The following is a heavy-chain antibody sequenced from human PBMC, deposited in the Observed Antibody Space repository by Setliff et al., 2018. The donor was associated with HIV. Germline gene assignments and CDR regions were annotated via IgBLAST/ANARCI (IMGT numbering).Heavy chain of an antibody. J-gene: IGHJ4*02. CDR1: GYTFTSYG. D-gene: IGHD1-26*01. Sequence: GASVKVSCKASGYTFTSYGMNWVRQAPGQGLEWMGWTYIGATNYAQKFRDRLTVTTDTSTSTAYMELRSLSPDDTAVYYCATGGGQSFDYWGQGTPVTVSS. CDR2: TYIGAT. V-gene: IGHV1-18*04. CDR3: ATGGGQSFDY.